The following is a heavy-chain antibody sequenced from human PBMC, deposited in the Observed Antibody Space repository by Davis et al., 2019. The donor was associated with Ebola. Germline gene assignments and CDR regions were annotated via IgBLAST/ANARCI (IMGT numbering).Heavy chain of an antibody. CDR3: ARDTSHQLPHWLYYFYGMDV. D-gene: IGHD2-2*01. J-gene: IGHJ6*02. CDR1: GFTFSNYY. Sequence: HTGGSLRLSCAVSGFTFSNYYLHWVRQAPGKGLEWVARIKTDGSTTRYADSVKGRFSISRDNTKNTLYLQMNSLRGEDTAIYYCARDTSHQLPHWLYYFYGMDVWGQGTTVTVSS. V-gene: IGHV3-74*01. CDR2: IKTDGSTT.